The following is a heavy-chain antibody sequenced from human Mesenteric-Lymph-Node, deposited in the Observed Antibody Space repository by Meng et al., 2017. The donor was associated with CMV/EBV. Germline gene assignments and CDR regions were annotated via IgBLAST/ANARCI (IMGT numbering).Heavy chain of an antibody. CDR2: IRYDGSNK. Sequence: GESLKISYAASGFTLKKYGMHCVRQAPGKGLQWVAFIRYDGSNKYYEDSVKGRFTIFRDNSKNTLYLEMNSLRADDTDVYYCAKDLELSSSTLDSWGQGTLVTVSS. J-gene: IGHJ4*02. CDR1: GFTLKKYG. V-gene: IGHV3-30*02. D-gene: IGHD3-3*01. CDR3: AKDLELSSSTLDS.